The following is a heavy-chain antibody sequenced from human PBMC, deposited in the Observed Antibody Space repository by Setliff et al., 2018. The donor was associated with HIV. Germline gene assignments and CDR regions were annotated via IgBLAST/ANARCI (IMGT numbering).Heavy chain of an antibody. CDR3: ARGARALGGDAFDI. J-gene: IGHJ3*02. D-gene: IGHD1-26*01. V-gene: IGHV4-59*12. CDR2: VYYSGGT. Sequence: SETLSLTCSVSGGSISSYYWSWIRQPPGKGLEWIGCVYYSGGTNYNPSLRSRVTISVDTSKNQFSLKLSSVTAADTAVYYCARGARALGGDAFDIWGKGTTVTVSS. CDR1: GGSISSYY.